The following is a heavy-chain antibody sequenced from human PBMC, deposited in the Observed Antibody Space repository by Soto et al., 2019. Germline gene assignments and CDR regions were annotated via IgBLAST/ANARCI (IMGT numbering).Heavy chain of an antibody. Sequence: SVKVSCKASGGTFSSYTISWVRRAPGQGLEWMGRIIPILGIANYAQKFQGRVTITADKSTSTAYMELSSLRSEDTAVYYCARGERGGYYYDSSGYWRKEFDYWGQGTLVTVSS. V-gene: IGHV1-69*02. CDR2: IIPILGIA. CDR1: GGTFSSYT. J-gene: IGHJ4*02. D-gene: IGHD3-22*01. CDR3: ARGERGGYYYDSSGYWRKEFDY.